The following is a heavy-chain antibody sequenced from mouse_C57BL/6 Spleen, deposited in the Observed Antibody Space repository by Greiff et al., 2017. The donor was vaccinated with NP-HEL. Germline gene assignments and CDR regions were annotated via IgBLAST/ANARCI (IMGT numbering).Heavy chain of an antibody. CDR1: GFTFSDYG. V-gene: IGHV5-17*01. CDR2: ISSGSSTI. J-gene: IGHJ1*03. D-gene: IGHD2-2*01. CDR3: ARPEGYDDWYFDV. Sequence: EVMLVESGGGLVKPGGSLKLSCAASGFTFSDYGMHWVRQAPEKGLEWVAYISSGSSTIYYADTVKGRFTISRDNAKNTLFLQMTSLRSEDTAMCYCARPEGYDDWYFDVWGTGTTVTVSS.